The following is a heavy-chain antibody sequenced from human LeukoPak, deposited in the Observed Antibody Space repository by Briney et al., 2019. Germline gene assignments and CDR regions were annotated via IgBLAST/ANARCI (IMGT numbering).Heavy chain of an antibody. Sequence: SETLSLTCAVYGGSFSGYYWSWIRQPPGKGLEWIGEINHSGSTNYNPSLKSRVTISVDTSKNQFSLKLSSVTVADTAVYYCARVKVVVVAATPGFDYWGQGTLVTVSS. J-gene: IGHJ4*02. V-gene: IGHV4-34*01. D-gene: IGHD2-15*01. CDR3: ARVKVVVVAATPGFDY. CDR2: INHSGST. CDR1: GGSFSGYY.